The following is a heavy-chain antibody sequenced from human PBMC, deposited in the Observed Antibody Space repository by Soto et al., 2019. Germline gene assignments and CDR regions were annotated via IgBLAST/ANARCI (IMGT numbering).Heavy chain of an antibody. CDR2: IKQDGSEK. Sequence: EVQLVESGGGLVQPGGSLRLSCAASGFTFETSWMTWVRQAPGKGLEWVANIKQDGSEKYYVDSVKGRFTSSRDNAKNSLSRQMNSLSVDGTAVYFCVGEMSSSWGQGTLVTVSS. V-gene: IGHV3-7*01. CDR3: VGEMSSS. D-gene: IGHD1-26*01. J-gene: IGHJ4*02. CDR1: GFTFETSW.